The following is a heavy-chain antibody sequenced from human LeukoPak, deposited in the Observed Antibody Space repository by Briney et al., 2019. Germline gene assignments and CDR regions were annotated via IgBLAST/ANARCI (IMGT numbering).Heavy chain of an antibody. CDR2: IYSGGST. Sequence: GGSLRLSCAASGFTVSSNYMSWVRQAPGKGLEWVSVIYSGGSTYYADSVKGRFTISRDNSKNTLYLQMNSLRAEDTAVYYCAKASGSYYKNYYFDYWGQGTLVTVSS. V-gene: IGHV3-53*01. CDR1: GFTVSSNY. J-gene: IGHJ4*02. CDR3: AKASGSYYKNYYFDY. D-gene: IGHD1-26*01.